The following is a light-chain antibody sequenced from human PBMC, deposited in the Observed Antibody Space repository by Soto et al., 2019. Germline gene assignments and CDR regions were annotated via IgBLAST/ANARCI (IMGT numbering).Light chain of an antibody. CDR1: SSDVGGYNY. CDR3: SSYTTTNNYV. Sequence: QSVLTQPASVSGSPGQSITISCTGTSSDVGGYNYVSWYQQHPGKAPKLMIYEVSNRPSGLSNRFSASKSGNTASLTISGLQAEDEADYYCSSYTTTNNYVLGNGTKVTV. J-gene: IGLJ1*01. V-gene: IGLV2-14*01. CDR2: EVS.